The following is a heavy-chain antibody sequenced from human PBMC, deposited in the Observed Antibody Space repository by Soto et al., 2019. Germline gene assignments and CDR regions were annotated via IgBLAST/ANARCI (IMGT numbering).Heavy chain of an antibody. J-gene: IGHJ3*02. CDR1: GFTFSSYS. V-gene: IGHV3-21*01. Sequence: EVQLVESGGGLVKPGGSLRLSCAASGFTFSSYSMNWVRQAPGKGLEWVSSSRSSSSYIYYADSVKGRFTISRDNAKNSLYLQMNSLRAEDTAVYYCARDRSDAFDIWGQGTMVTVSS. CDR2: SRSSSSYI. CDR3: ARDRSDAFDI.